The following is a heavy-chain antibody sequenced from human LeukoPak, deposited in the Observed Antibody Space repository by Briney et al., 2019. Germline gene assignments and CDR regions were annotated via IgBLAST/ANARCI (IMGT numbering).Heavy chain of an antibody. D-gene: IGHD1-14*01. Sequence: GGSLRLSCAASGFTFSTYWMTWVRQAPGMGLAWLATIKQDGSEEYYVDSVKGGFTISRDNTKNSLYLQMNSLRAEDTAVYYCARHINRGRVFSAFDYWGQGTLVTVSS. V-gene: IGHV3-7*01. CDR2: IKQDGSEE. CDR1: GFTFSTYW. J-gene: IGHJ4*02. CDR3: ARHINRGRVFSAFDY.